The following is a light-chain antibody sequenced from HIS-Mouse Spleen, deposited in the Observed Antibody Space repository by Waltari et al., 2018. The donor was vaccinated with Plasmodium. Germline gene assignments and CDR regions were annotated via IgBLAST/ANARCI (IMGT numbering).Light chain of an antibody. Sequence: DIQMTQSPSTLSASVGDRVTITCRASQSLSSWLAWYQQKPGKAPKLLIYKAASLESGVPSRFSGSGSGTEFTLTISSLQPDDFATYYCQQYKSYSRTFGQGTKVEIK. V-gene: IGKV1-5*03. CDR1: QSLSSW. CDR3: QQYKSYSRT. J-gene: IGKJ1*01. CDR2: KAA.